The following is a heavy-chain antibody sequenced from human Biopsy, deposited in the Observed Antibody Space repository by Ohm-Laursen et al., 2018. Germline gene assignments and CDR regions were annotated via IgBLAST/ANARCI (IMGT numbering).Heavy chain of an antibody. D-gene: IGHD5-12*01. V-gene: IGHV4-31*03. CDR3: ARLGSGDYFPTFFDF. CDR2: IFYSANT. CDR1: GGSISSGGSY. Sequence: TLSLTCTVSGGSISSGGSYWSWIRQRPGKGLEWIGNIFYSANTYYNPSLKSRVTISVDTSKNQFSLKLSSVTAADTAVYYCARLGSGDYFPTFFDFWGQGALVTVSS. J-gene: IGHJ4*02.